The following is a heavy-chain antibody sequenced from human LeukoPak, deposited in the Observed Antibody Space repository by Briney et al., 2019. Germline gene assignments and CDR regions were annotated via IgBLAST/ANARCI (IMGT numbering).Heavy chain of an antibody. CDR3: AKDSRTHYDSSGYYTVGAFDI. J-gene: IGHJ3*02. D-gene: IGHD3-22*01. Sequence: QSGGSLRLSCAASGFTFSSYAMSWVRQAPGKGLEWVSAISGSGGSTYYADSVKGRFTISRDNSKNTLYLQMNSLRAEDTAVYYCAKDSRTHYDSSGYYTVGAFDIWGQGTMVTVSS. CDR1: GFTFSSYA. CDR2: ISGSGGST. V-gene: IGHV3-23*01.